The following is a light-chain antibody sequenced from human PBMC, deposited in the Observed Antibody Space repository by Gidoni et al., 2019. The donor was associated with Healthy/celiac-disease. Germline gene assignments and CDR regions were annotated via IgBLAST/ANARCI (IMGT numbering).Light chain of an antibody. V-gene: IGLV3-21*02. CDR2: DDS. CDR3: QVWDSSSDHPYV. Sequence: SSVLTPPPSVSVAPGQTARITCGGNNIGSKSGHWYQQKPGQAPVLVVYDDSDRPSGIPERFSGSNSGNTATLTISRVEAGDEADYYCQVWDSSSDHPYVFGTGTKVTVL. J-gene: IGLJ1*01. CDR1: NIGSKS.